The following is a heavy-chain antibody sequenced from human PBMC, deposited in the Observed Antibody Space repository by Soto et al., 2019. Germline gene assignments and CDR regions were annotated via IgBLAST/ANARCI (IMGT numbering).Heavy chain of an antibody. CDR2: INHSGST. V-gene: IGHV4-34*01. D-gene: IGHD6-19*01. J-gene: IGHJ5*02. CDR1: GGSFSGYY. CDR3: AGYSSGWYNWFDP. Sequence: SETLSLTCAVYGGSFSGYYWSWIRQPPGKGPEWIGEINHSGSTNYNPSLKSRVTISVDTSKNQFSLKLSSVTAADTAVYYCAGYSSGWYNWFDPWGQGTLVTVSS.